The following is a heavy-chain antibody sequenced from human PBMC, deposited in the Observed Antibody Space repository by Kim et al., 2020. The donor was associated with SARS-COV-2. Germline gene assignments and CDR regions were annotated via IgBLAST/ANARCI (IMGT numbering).Heavy chain of an antibody. CDR2: IKSKTDGGTT. V-gene: IGHV3-15*01. Sequence: GGSLRLSCAASGFTFSNAWMSWVRQAPGKGLEWVGRIKSKTDGGTTDYAAPVKGRFTISRDDSKNTLYLQMNSLKTEDTAVYYCTTDRSRIMITFGGVIADDYWGQGTLVTVSS. CDR1: GFTFSNAW. D-gene: IGHD3-16*02. J-gene: IGHJ4*02. CDR3: TTDRSRIMITFGGVIADDY.